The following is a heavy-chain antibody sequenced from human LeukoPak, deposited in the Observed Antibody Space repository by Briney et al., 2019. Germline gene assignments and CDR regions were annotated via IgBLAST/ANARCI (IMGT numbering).Heavy chain of an antibody. D-gene: IGHD6-13*01. J-gene: IGHJ6*02. V-gene: IGHV1-18*01. CDR2: ISGYNGNT. Sequence: ASVTVSFKASGYIFTSYGISWVRQAPGQGLEWMGWISGYNGNTNYTQKLQGRVTMTIDTSTSTAYMELRSLRSDDTAVYYCARDPSSRWYLEYYGLDVWGQGTTVTVSS. CDR3: ARDPSSRWYLEYYGLDV. CDR1: GYIFTSYG.